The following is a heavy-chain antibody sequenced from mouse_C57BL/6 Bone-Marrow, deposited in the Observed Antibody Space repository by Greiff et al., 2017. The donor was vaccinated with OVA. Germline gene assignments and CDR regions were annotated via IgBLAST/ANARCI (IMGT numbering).Heavy chain of an antibody. CDR2: IDPSDSYT. Sequence: QVQLKQPGAELVMPGASVKLSCKASGYTFTSYWMHWVKQRPGQGLEWIGEIDPSDSYTNYNQKFKGKSTLTVDKSSSTAYMQLSSLTSEDSAVYYCARGELRLRYFDVWGTGTTVTGSS. J-gene: IGHJ1*03. CDR1: GYTFTSYW. CDR3: ARGELRLRYFDV. D-gene: IGHD3-2*02. V-gene: IGHV1-69*01.